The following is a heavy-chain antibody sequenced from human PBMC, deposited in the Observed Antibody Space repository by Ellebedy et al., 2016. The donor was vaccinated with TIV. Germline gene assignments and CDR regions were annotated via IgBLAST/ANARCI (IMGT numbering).Heavy chain of an antibody. CDR2: ISGSGGST. V-gene: IGHV3-23*01. CDR1: GFTFSSYA. Sequence: GESLKISCAASGFTFSSYAMSWVRQAPGKGLEWVSAISGSGGSTYYADSVKGRFTISRDNSKNTLYLQMNSLRAEDTAVYYCAREQGARYCGYWGQGTLVTVSS. CDR3: AREQGARYCGY. D-gene: IGHD2-8*02. J-gene: IGHJ4*02.